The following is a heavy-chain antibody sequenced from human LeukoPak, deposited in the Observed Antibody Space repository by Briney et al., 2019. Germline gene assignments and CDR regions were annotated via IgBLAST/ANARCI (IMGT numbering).Heavy chain of an antibody. Sequence: GGSLRLSCAASGFTFSSYSMNWVRQAPGKGLEWVSSISSSSSYIYYADSVKGRFPISRDNAKNSLYLQMNSLRAEDTAVYYCARDDIVVAPAAIYSYGMDVWGQGTTVTVSS. D-gene: IGHD2-2*01. CDR3: ARDDIVVAPAAIYSYGMDV. CDR1: GFTFSSYS. CDR2: ISSSSSYI. J-gene: IGHJ6*02. V-gene: IGHV3-21*01.